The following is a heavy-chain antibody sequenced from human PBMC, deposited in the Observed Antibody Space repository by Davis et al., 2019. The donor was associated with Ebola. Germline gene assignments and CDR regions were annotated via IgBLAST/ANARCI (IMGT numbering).Heavy chain of an antibody. J-gene: IGHJ5*02. V-gene: IGHV3-7*01. CDR1: GFTFSSYW. CDR3: AVYSSSWYGGDWFDP. Sequence: GESLKISCAGSGFTFSSYWMNWVRQAPGKGLEWVANIKQDGSEKYYVDSVKGRFTISRDNAKNSLYLQMNSLRAEDTAVYYCAVYSSSWYGGDWFDPWGQGTLVTVSS. D-gene: IGHD6-13*01. CDR2: IKQDGSEK.